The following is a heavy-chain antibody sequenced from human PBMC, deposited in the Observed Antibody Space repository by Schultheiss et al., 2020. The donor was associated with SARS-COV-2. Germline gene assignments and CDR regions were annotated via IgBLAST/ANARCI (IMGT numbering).Heavy chain of an antibody. V-gene: IGHV4-59*12. Sequence: GSLRLSCAASGFTFSSYWMHWIRQPPGKGLEWIGSIYYSGSTNYNPSLKSRVTISVDTSKNQFSLKLSSVTAADTAVYYCARGAHLGYLINWFDPWGQGTLVTVSS. CDR1: GFTFSSYW. D-gene: IGHD2-15*01. J-gene: IGHJ5*02. CDR2: IYYSGST. CDR3: ARGAHLGYLINWFDP.